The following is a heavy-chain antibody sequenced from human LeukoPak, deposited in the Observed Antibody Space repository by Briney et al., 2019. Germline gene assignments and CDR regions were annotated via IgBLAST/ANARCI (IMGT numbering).Heavy chain of an antibody. CDR3: ARDSLAVAEFDY. CDR2: INPSGGST. J-gene: IGHJ4*02. V-gene: IGHV1-46*01. CDR1: EYTFTSYY. Sequence: ASVKVSCKASEYTFTSYYMHWVRQAPGQGLEWMGIINPSGGSTSYAQKFQGRVTMTRDTSTSTVYMELSSLRSEDTAVYYCARDSLAVAEFDYWGQGTLVTVSS. D-gene: IGHD6-19*01.